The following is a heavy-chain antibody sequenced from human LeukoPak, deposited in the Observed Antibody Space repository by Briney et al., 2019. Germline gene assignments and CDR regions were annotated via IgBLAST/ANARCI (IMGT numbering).Heavy chain of an antibody. J-gene: IGHJ4*02. CDR3: ARGRPPSGY. CDR1: GGSFSGYY. V-gene: IGHV4-34*01. Sequence: SETPSLTCAVYGGSFSGYYWSWIRQPPGKGLEWIGEINHSGSTNYNPSLKSRVTISVDTSKNQFSLKLSSVTAADTAVYYCARGRPPSGYWGQGTLVTVSS. CDR2: INHSGST. D-gene: IGHD1-1*01.